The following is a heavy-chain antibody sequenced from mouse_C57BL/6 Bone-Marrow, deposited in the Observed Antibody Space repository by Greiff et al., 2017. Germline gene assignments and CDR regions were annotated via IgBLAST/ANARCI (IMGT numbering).Heavy chain of an antibody. CDR3: ARRDMDY. J-gene: IGHJ4*01. Sequence: EVKLVESGGDLVKPGGSLKLSCAASGFTFSSYGMSWVRQTPDKRLEWVATISSGGSYTYYPDSVKGRFTISRDNAKNTLYLQMSSLKSEDTAMYYCARRDMDYWGQGTSVTVSS. V-gene: IGHV5-6*02. CDR1: GFTFSSYG. CDR2: ISSGGSYT.